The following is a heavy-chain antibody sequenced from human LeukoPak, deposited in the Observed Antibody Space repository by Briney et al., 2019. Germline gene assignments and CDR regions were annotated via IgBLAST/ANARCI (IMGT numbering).Heavy chain of an antibody. Sequence: PGRSLRLSCAASGFTFSSYGMHWVRQAPGKGLEWVAVIWYDGSNKYYADSVKGRFTISRDNSKNTLYLQMNSLRAEDTAVYYCARGISSAWYGMDVWGQGTTVTVSS. CDR2: IWYDGSNK. CDR1: GFTFSSYG. CDR3: ARGISSAWYGMDV. J-gene: IGHJ6*02. V-gene: IGHV3-33*01. D-gene: IGHD3-10*01.